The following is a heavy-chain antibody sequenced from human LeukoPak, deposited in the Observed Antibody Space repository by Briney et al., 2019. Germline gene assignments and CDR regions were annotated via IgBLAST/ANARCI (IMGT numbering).Heavy chain of an antibody. D-gene: IGHD2-2*02. J-gene: IGHJ5*02. Sequence: PSETLSLTCTVSGGSISSYYWSWIRQPAGKGLEWIGRIYTSGSTNYNPSLKSRVTMSVDTSKNQFSLKLSSVTAADTAVYYCARRAVPAAIGEFDPWGQGTLVTVSS. CDR2: IYTSGST. V-gene: IGHV4-4*07. CDR1: GGSISSYY. CDR3: ARRAVPAAIGEFDP.